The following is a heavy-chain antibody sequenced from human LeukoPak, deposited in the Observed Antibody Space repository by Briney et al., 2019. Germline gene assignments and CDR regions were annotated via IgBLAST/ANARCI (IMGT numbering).Heavy chain of an antibody. D-gene: IGHD6-19*01. V-gene: IGHV3-30*03. J-gene: IGHJ6*03. CDR1: GFTFSSYG. Sequence: GGSLRLSCAASGFTFSSYGMHWVRQAPGKGLEWVAVISYDGSNKYYADSVKGRFTISRDNSKNTLYLQMNSLRAEDTAVYYCATGKYSSGWYYWYYYYYMDVWGKGTTVTVSS. CDR3: ATGKYSSGWYYWYYYYYMDV. CDR2: ISYDGSNK.